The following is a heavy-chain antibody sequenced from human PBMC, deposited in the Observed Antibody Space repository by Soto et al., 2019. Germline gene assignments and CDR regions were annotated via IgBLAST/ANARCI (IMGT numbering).Heavy chain of an antibody. V-gene: IGHV4-39*01. J-gene: IGHJ4*02. Sequence: QLQLQESGPGLAKPSETLSLTCTVSGVSLSCSTCYWGWVRQPPGKGLEAIGNVHHSGTTYYSLSRMSRVTISVDTSRDQISLRLSSVTAADTAVYFCARLLTPAFGRDYVDYWGQGILVTVSS. D-gene: IGHD3-10*01. CDR1: GVSLSCSTCY. CDR3: ARLLTPAFGRDYVDY. CDR2: VHHSGTT.